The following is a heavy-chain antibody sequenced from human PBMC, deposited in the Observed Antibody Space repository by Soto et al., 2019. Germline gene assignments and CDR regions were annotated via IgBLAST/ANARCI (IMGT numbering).Heavy chain of an antibody. CDR2: ISGGGDTT. CDR3: AKGMMWFFGSRLGLSRLDY. V-gene: IGHV3-23*01. Sequence: EVQLLESGGGLVRPGGSLRLSCAASEFTFSNYGMSWVRQAPGRGLEWVSIISGGGDTTYYADSVKGRFTIPRDNSKNTLYLQMNSLRAEDTAVYYCAKGMMWFFGSRLGLSRLDYWGPGNLVNVSS. CDR1: EFTFSNYG. D-gene: IGHD3-10*01. J-gene: IGHJ4*02.